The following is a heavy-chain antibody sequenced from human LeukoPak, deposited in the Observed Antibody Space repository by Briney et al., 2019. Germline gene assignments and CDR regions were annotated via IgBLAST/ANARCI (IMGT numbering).Heavy chain of an antibody. CDR1: GFTFSDYY. D-gene: IGHD3-9*01. CDR2: ISSSGSTI. CDR3: ARANDNYYYYYMDV. Sequence: GGSLRLSCAASGFTFSDYYMSWIRPAPGKGLEWVSYISSSGSTIYYADSVKGRFTISRDNAKNSLYLQMNSLRAEDTAVYYCARANDNYYYYYMDVWGKGTTVTISS. V-gene: IGHV3-11*04. J-gene: IGHJ6*03.